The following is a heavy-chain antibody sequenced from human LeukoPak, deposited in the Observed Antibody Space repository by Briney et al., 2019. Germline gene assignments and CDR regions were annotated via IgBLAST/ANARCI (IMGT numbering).Heavy chain of an antibody. CDR2: ISSSSSYI. V-gene: IGHV3-21*01. Sequence: GGSLRLSCAASGFTFSDYAMSWVRQAPGKGLEWVSSISSSSSYIYYADSVKGRFTISRDNAKNSLYLQMNSLRAEDTAVYYCARDLPDWFDPWGQGTLVTASS. J-gene: IGHJ5*02. CDR3: ARDLPDWFDP. CDR1: GFTFSDYA.